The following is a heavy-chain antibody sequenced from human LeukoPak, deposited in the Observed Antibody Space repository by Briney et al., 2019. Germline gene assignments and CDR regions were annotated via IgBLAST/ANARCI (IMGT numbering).Heavy chain of an antibody. V-gene: IGHV5-51*01. Sequence: GGSLQISCKASGYNFSTYWIGWVRPLPGKGLEWMGIIYPGDSDTKYSPSFQGQVTISADKSISTAYLQWSSLKASDTAMYYCARHSSSSPFDYWGQGTLVTVSS. J-gene: IGHJ4*02. CDR1: GYNFSTYW. CDR2: IYPGDSDT. D-gene: IGHD2-2*01. CDR3: ARHSSSSPFDY.